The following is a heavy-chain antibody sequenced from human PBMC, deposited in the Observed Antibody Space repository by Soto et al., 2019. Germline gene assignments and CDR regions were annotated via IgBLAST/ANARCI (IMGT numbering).Heavy chain of an antibody. V-gene: IGHV4-39*01. D-gene: IGHD5-12*01. CDR2: IYYSGST. J-gene: IGHJ4*02. Sequence: PSETLSLTCTVSGGSISSSSYYWGWIRQPPGKGLEWIGSIYYSGSTYYNPSLKSRVTISVDTSKNQFSLKLSSVTAADTAVYYCARVYRGYDLPPLGWCQGTLVTVSS. CDR1: GGSISSSSYY. CDR3: ARVYRGYDLPPLG.